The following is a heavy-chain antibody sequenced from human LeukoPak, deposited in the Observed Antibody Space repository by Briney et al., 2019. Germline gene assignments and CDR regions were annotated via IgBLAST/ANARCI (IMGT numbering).Heavy chain of an antibody. J-gene: IGHJ4*02. Sequence: QPGGSLRLSCAASGFTFSDHYMDWVRQAPGKGLEWVGRTRNKANSYTTEYAASVKGRFTISRDDSKNSLYLQMNSLKTGDTAVYYCARVVGDYGDYLDYWGQGTLVTVSS. CDR1: GFTFSDHY. V-gene: IGHV3-72*01. CDR2: TRNKANSYTT. D-gene: IGHD4-17*01. CDR3: ARVVGDYGDYLDY.